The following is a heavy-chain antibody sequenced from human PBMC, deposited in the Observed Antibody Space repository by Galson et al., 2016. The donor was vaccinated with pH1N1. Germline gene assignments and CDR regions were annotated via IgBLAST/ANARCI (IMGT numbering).Heavy chain of an antibody. Sequence: SVKVSCKASGYTFTTQYVNWVRQAPGQGLEWLGVIDPSGGSTTYAQKFQGRVTITADESTTTVYMELSSVRSEDTAVYYCARAKGGFCSGGRWYDYYGMDVWGQGTTVTVSS. CDR1: GYTFTTQY. CDR3: ARAKGGFCSGGRWYDYYGMDV. J-gene: IGHJ6*02. D-gene: IGHD2-15*01. V-gene: IGHV1-46*01. CDR2: IDPSGGST.